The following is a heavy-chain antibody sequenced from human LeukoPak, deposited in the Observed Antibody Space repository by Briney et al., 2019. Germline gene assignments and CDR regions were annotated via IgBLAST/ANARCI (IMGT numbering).Heavy chain of an antibody. CDR2: IYYSGST. J-gene: IGHJ4*02. V-gene: IGHV4-31*03. CDR1: GGSISSGGYY. CDR3: ARPEVDYGSGSYGYTFDY. D-gene: IGHD3-10*01. Sequence: SQTLSLTCTVSGGSISSGGYYWSWIRQHPGKGLEWIGYIYYSGSTYYNPSLKSRVTISVDTSKNQFSLKLSSVTAADTAVYYCARPEVDYGSGSYGYTFDYWGQGTLVTVSS.